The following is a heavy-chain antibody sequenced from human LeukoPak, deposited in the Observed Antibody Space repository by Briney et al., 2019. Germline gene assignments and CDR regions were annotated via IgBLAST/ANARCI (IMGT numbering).Heavy chain of an antibody. Sequence: GASVKVSCKASGGTFSSYAISWVRQAPGQGLEWMGRIIPILGIANYAQKFQGRVTITADKSTSTAYMELSSLRSEDTAAYYCARRYDSSGYKDYWGQGTLVTVSS. J-gene: IGHJ4*02. D-gene: IGHD3-22*01. CDR2: IIPILGIA. CDR1: GGTFSSYA. V-gene: IGHV1-69*04. CDR3: ARRYDSSGYKDY.